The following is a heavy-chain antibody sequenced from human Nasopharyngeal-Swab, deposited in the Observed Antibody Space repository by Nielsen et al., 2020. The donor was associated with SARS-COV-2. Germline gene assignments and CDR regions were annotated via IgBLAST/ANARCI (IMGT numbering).Heavy chain of an antibody. V-gene: IGHV4-59*01. CDR1: GGSISSYY. Sequence: GSLRLSCTVSGGSISSYYWSWIRQPPGKGLKWIGYIYYSGSTNYNPSLKSRVTISVDTSKNQFSLKLSSVTAADTAVYYCASGLNWFPFDYWGQGTLVTVSS. CDR2: IYYSGST. CDR3: ASGLNWFPFDY. J-gene: IGHJ4*02. D-gene: IGHD3-9*01.